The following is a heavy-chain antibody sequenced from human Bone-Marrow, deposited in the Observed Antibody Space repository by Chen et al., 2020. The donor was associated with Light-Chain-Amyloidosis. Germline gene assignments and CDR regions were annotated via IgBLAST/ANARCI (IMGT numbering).Heavy chain of an antibody. Sequence: QLQLQESGPGLVRPSETLSLTCTVAGGSISSSTFYWGWIRQAPGKGLEWIGSIWHTGNTHYRASLKSRVTISVDTTKNGFSLTMTSVTAADTAIYYYAKDGLTPDTMSGYFDLWGRGTLVTVSS. CDR2: IWHTGNT. CDR1: GGSISSSTFY. J-gene: IGHJ2*01. D-gene: IGHD3-10*02. V-gene: IGHV4-39*07. CDR3: AKDGLTPDTMSGYFDL.